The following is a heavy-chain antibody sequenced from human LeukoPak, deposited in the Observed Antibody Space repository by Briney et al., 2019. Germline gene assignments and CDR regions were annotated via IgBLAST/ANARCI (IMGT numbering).Heavy chain of an antibody. J-gene: IGHJ3*02. CDR2: ISYDGTNK. CDR3: AREGDYGDADAFDI. D-gene: IGHD4/OR15-4a*01. V-gene: IGHV3-30*19. CDR1: GFTFSSYG. Sequence: GGSLRLSCAASGFTFSSYGMHWVRQAPGKGLEWVSLISYDGTNKSYADSLRGRFTISRDNSKNTLYLQMNSLRAEDTAVYYCAREGDYGDADAFDIWGQGTMVTVSS.